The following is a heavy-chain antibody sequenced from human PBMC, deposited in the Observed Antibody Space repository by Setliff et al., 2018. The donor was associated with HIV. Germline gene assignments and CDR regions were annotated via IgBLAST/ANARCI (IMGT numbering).Heavy chain of an antibody. CDR3: ARHVGAAAAFYSYYYYMDV. D-gene: IGHD6-13*01. CDR2: IDHRGRP. Sequence: SSETLSLTCGIYGGSFSDYYWSWIRQPPGKGLEWIGEIDHRGRPKYNPSLNSRVTMSVDKSRNQFSLKVSSVTAADTAVYYCARHVGAAAAFYSYYYYMDVWGKGTTVTAP. J-gene: IGHJ6*03. V-gene: IGHV4-34*01. CDR1: GGSFSDYY.